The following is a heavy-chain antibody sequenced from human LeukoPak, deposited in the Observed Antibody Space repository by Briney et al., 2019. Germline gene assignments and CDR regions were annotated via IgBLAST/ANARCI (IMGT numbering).Heavy chain of an antibody. CDR2: IIPFFGTA. CDR1: GGTFSNYT. D-gene: IGHD3-10*01. V-gene: IGHV1-69*13. Sequence: SVKVSCKASGGTFSNYTINWVRQAPGQGLEWMGGIIPFFGTANYAQKFQGRVTITADESTSTAYMELSSLRSEDTAVYYCSGIDETIWFGDRDKGAFDIWGQGTMVTVSS. CDR3: SGIDETIWFGDRDKGAFDI. J-gene: IGHJ3*02.